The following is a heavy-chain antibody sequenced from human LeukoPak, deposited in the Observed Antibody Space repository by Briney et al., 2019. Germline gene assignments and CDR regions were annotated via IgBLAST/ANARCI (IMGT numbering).Heavy chain of an antibody. V-gene: IGHV1-69*04. CDR2: IIPILGIA. D-gene: IGHD1-26*01. J-gene: IGHJ4*02. CDR3: ASTPRYSGSYGSSFDY. CDR1: GGTFSSYA. Sequence: SVKVSCKASGGTFSSYAISWVRQAPGQGLEWMGRIIPILGIANYAQKFQGRVTITADKSTSTAYMELSSLRSEDTAVYYCASTPRYSGSYGSSFDYWGQGTLVTVSS.